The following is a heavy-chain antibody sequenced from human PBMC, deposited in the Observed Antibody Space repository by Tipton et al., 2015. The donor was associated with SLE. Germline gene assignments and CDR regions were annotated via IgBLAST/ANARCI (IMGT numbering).Heavy chain of an antibody. CDR2: ISYDGSNK. D-gene: IGHD6-13*01. CDR3: ARDLGIALCGMDV. V-gene: IGHV3-30*04. J-gene: IGHJ6*02. Sequence: SLRLSCAASGFTFSSYAMHWVRQAPGKGLEWVAVISYDGSNKYYADSVKGRFTISRDNSKNTLYLQMNSLRAGDTAVYYCARDLGIALCGMDVWGQWTSVTVSS. CDR1: GFTFSSYA.